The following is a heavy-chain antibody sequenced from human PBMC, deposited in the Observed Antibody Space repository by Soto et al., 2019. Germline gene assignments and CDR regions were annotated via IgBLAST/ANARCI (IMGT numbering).Heavy chain of an antibody. V-gene: IGHV1-69*06. CDR1: RSTVVTGA. Sequence: SCRSSRSTVVTGASIYLREAPGIVIKWMGGIIPIFGTANYAQKFQGRVTITADKSTSTAYMELSSLRSEDTAVYYCARKYYYDSSGYYPPSDAVDMLVQGTMVTVSS. D-gene: IGHD3-22*01. CDR3: ARKYYYDSSGYYPPSDAVDM. J-gene: IGHJ3*02. CDR2: IIPIFGTA.